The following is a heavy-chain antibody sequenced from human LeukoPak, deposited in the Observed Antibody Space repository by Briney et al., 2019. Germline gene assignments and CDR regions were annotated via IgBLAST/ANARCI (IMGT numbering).Heavy chain of an antibody. Sequence: GGSLRLSCAASGFTFSNYAMSWVRQAPGKGLEWVSAISGSGDNTYYADSVKGRFTVSRDNSKKMAYLQMNSLRAEDTAIYYCARKTDYWGQGALVTVSS. J-gene: IGHJ4*02. CDR1: GFTFSNYA. CDR2: ISGSGDNT. CDR3: ARKTDY. V-gene: IGHV3-23*01.